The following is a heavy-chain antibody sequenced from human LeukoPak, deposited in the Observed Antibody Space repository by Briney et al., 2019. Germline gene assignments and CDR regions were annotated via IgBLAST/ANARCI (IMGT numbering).Heavy chain of an antibody. CDR2: ISDDGGVT. J-gene: IGHJ4*02. Sequence: GGFLRLSCAASGFTFSDYAMTWVRQAPGKGLQWVSIISDDGGVTHYADSVKGRFTISRDDSKDTLYLQMGSLRAEDTALYYCAKARGVEVPTGSRNFGSWGQGTLVTVSS. CDR3: AKARGVEVPTGSRNFGS. V-gene: IGHV3-23*01. D-gene: IGHD1-1*01. CDR1: GFTFSDYA.